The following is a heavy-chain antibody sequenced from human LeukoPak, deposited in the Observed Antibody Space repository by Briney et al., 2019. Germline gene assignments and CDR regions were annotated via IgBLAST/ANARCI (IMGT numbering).Heavy chain of an antibody. CDR3: AKGKITMVRGSPTDF. J-gene: IGHJ4*02. CDR1: EFTFSSYA. V-gene: IGHV3-23*01. Sequence: PGGSLRLSYAASEFTFSSYAMSWVRQAPGKGLAWVSAISGSGTSTYYADSVKGRFTISRDNSKNTLYLQMNSLRAEDTALYYCAKGKITMVRGSPTDFWGQGTLVTVSS. D-gene: IGHD3-10*01. CDR2: ISGSGTST.